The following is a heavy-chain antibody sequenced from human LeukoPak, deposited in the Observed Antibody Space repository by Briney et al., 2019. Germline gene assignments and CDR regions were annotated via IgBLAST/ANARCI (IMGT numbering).Heavy chain of an antibody. D-gene: IGHD1-7*01. V-gene: IGHV3-66*04. CDR3: ARLRRELWGLSFDD. CDR1: GFAGSNNY. J-gene: IGHJ4*02. CDR2: ICSDGSP. Sequence: GGSLRFYCAASGFAGSNNYMIRHPQAQGKGLKGVSVICSDGSPYYADSVRGRFTISRDNSKNTLYLQMNSLRAEDTAVYYCARLRRELWGLSFDDWGQGTRVTVSS.